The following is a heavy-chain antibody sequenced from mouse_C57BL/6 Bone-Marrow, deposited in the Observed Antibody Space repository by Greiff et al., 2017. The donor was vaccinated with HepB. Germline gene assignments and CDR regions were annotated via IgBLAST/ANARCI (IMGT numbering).Heavy chain of an antibody. CDR2: IDPSDSYT. V-gene: IGHV1-50*01. CDR1: GYTFTSYW. CDR3: AAAPNYFDY. D-gene: IGHD6-1*01. J-gene: IGHJ2*01. Sequence: QVQLQQPGAELVKPGASVKLSCKASGYTFTSYWMQWVKQRPGQGLEWIGEIDPSDSYTNYNQKFKGKATLTVDTSSSTAYMQLSSLTSEDSAVYYCAAAPNYFDYWGQGTTLTVSS.